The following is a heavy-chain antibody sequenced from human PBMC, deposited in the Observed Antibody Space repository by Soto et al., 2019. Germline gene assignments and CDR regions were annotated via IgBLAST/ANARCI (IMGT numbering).Heavy chain of an antibody. D-gene: IGHD6-19*01. J-gene: IGHJ1*01. CDR2: INAGNGNT. V-gene: IGHV1-3*05. CDR1: GYTFTSYA. CDR3: ARSSGIAVAGTVQH. Sequence: QVQLVQSGDEEKKPGASVKVSCKASGYTFTSYAMHWVRQAPGQRLEWMGWINAGNGNTKYSQKFQGRVTITRDTSASTAYMELSSLRSADTAVYYCARSSGIAVAGTVQHWGQGTLVTVSS.